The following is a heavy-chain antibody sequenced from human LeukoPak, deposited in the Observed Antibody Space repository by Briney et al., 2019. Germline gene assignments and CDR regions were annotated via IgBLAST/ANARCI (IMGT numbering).Heavy chain of an antibody. Sequence: ASVKVSCKASGYTFTSYYMHWVRQAPGQGLEWTGIINPSGGSTSYAQKFQGRVTMTRDTSTSTVYMELSSLRSEDTAVYYCASFPGVGAFDIWGQGTMVTVSS. D-gene: IGHD2/OR15-2a*01. V-gene: IGHV1-46*01. CDR3: ASFPGVGAFDI. J-gene: IGHJ3*02. CDR1: GYTFTSYY. CDR2: INPSGGST.